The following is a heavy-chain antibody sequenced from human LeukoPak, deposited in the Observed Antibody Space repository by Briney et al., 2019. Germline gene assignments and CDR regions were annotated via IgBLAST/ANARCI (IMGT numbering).Heavy chain of an antibody. V-gene: IGHV3-53*01. CDR2: IYSGGST. CDR1: GFTVSSNY. CDR3: ARLRITYYYDSSGYSAYYFDY. D-gene: IGHD3-22*01. J-gene: IGHJ4*02. Sequence: GGSLRLSCAASGFTVSSNYMSWVRQAPGKGLEWVSVIYSGGSTYYADSVKGRFTISRDNSKNTLYLQMNSLRAEDTAVYYCARLRITYYYDSSGYSAYYFDYWGQGTLVTVSS.